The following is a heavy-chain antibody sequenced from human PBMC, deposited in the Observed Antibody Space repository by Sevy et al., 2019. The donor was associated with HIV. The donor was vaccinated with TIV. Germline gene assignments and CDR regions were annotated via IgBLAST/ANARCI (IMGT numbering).Heavy chain of an antibody. CDR2: INPNSGGT. CDR1: GYTFTGYY. V-gene: IGHV1-2*02. CDR3: AREWELLDAYYYYGMDV. J-gene: IGHJ6*02. D-gene: IGHD1-26*01. Sequence: ASVKVSCKASGYTFTGYYMHWVRQAPGQGLEWMGWINPNSGGTNYAQKFQGRVTMTRDTSISTAYMELSRLRSDDTAGYYCAREWELLDAYYYYGMDVWGQGTTVTVSS.